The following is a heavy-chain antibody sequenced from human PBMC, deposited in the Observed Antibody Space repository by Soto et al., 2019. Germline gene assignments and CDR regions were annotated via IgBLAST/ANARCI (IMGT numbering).Heavy chain of an antibody. J-gene: IGHJ4*02. Sequence: EVQLLESGGGLVQPGGSLRLSCAASGFTFSSYAMSWVRQAPGKGLEWVSAISGSGGSTYYADSVKGRFTISRDNSKNTLYLQMNSLRAEDTAVYYCAKDKRVDYSGSGSYYTYYFDYWGQGTLVTVSS. CDR3: AKDKRVDYSGSGSYYTYYFDY. D-gene: IGHD3-10*01. CDR1: GFTFSSYA. V-gene: IGHV3-23*01. CDR2: ISGSGGST.